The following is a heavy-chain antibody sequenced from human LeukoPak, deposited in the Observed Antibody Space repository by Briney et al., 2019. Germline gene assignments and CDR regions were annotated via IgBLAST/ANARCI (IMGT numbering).Heavy chain of an antibody. Sequence: QPGRSLRLSCAASGFTFDECAMHWVRQAPGKGLEWVSSISWNSGSIGYADSVKGRFTISRDNAKNSLYLQMNSLRGDDTAFYYCAKDLRRLPTYVDYWGQGTLVTVSS. J-gene: IGHJ4*02. D-gene: IGHD5-18*01. V-gene: IGHV3-9*01. CDR2: ISWNSGSI. CDR1: GFTFDECA. CDR3: AKDLRRLPTYVDY.